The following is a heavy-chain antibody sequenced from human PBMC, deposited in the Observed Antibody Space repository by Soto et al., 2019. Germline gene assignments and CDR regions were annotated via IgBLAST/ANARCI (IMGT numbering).Heavy chain of an antibody. J-gene: IGHJ3*02. CDR3: ARRSWYNAFDI. CDR1: GGSFSGYY. D-gene: IGHD6-13*01. CDR2: INHSGST. V-gene: IGHV4-34*01. Sequence: QVQLQQWGAGLLKPSETLSLTCAVYGGSFSGYYWSWIRQPPGKGLEWIGEINHSGSTNYNPSLKSRVTITVDTSKNQFSLKLSSVTAADTAVYYCARRSWYNAFDIWAKGQWSPSLQ.